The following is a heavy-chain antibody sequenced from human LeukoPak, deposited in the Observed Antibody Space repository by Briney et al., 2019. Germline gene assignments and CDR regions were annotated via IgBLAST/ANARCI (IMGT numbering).Heavy chain of an antibody. Sequence: GASVKVSCKAPGYTFTDYYMHWVRQAPRQGLEWMGWINCDSGVRKYAQKFQGRVTMTRDTSISTAYMELTRLRSDDTAVYYCARLKYYYDSSSFYHEEDNWGQGTLVTVSS. V-gene: IGHV1-2*02. CDR3: ARLKYYYDSSSFYHEEDN. D-gene: IGHD3-22*01. CDR2: INCDSGVR. J-gene: IGHJ4*02. CDR1: GYTFTDYY.